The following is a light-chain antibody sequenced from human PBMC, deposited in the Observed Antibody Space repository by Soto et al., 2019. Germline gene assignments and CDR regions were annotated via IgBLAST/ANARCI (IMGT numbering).Light chain of an antibody. CDR2: DVS. CDR1: SSDVGGYNY. J-gene: IGLJ2*01. CDR3: CSYAGSHFL. Sequence: QSALTQPRSVSGSPGQSVTISCTGTSSDVGGYNYVSWYQQHPGKAPKLMIYDVSQRPSGVPDRFFGSKSGNTASLTISGLQHEDEADYYCCSYAGSHFLFGGGTKVTVL. V-gene: IGLV2-11*01.